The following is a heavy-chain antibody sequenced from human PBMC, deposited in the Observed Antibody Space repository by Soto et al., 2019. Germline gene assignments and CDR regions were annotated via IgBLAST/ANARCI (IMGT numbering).Heavy chain of an antibody. Sequence: SETLSLTCAVYGGSFSGYYWSWIRQPPGKGLEWIGEINHSGSTNYNPSLKSRVTISVDTSKNQFSLKLSSVTAADTAVYYCARGPVRPQSGGYDYWGQGTLVTVS. CDR1: GGSFSGYY. CDR2: INHSGST. V-gene: IGHV4-34*01. J-gene: IGHJ4*02. D-gene: IGHD6-19*01. CDR3: ARGPVRPQSGGYDY.